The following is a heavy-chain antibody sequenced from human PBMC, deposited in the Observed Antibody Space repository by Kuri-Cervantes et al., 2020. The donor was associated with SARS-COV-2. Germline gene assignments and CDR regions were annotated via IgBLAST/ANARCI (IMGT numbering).Heavy chain of an antibody. V-gene: IGHV3-48*01. Sequence: GGSLRLSCAASGFTFSSYSMNWVRQAPGKGLEWVSYISSSSSTIYYADSVKGRFTISRDNSKNTLYLQMNSLRAEDTAVYYCAKGFVPAAPRGDYWGQGTLVTVSS. CDR3: AKGFVPAAPRGDY. D-gene: IGHD2-2*01. J-gene: IGHJ4*02. CDR2: ISSSSSTI. CDR1: GFTFSSYS.